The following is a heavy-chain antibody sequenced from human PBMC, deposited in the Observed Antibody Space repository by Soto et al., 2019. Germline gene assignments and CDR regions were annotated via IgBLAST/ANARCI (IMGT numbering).Heavy chain of an antibody. V-gene: IGHV1-18*04. J-gene: IGHJ6*02. CDR1: GYTFTSYG. CDR3: ARRYSSSPFLAYYYYGMDV. Sequence: ASVKVSCKASGYTFTSYGISWVRQAPGQGLEWMGWISAYNGNTNYAQKLQGRVTMTTDTSTSTAYTELRSLRSDDTAVYYCARRYSSSPFLAYYYYGMDVWGQGTTVTVSS. CDR2: ISAYNGNT. D-gene: IGHD6-6*01.